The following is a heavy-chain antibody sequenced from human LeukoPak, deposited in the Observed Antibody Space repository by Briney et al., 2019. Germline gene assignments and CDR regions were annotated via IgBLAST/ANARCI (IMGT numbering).Heavy chain of an antibody. D-gene: IGHD3-10*01. Sequence: VASVKVSCKASGYTFTSYYTHWVRQAPGQGLEWMGLINPSGGSTSYAQKFQGRVTMTRDMSTSTVYMELSSLRPEDTAVYYCARGRITMVRGARGSIDYWGQGTLVTVSS. V-gene: IGHV1-46*01. J-gene: IGHJ4*02. CDR3: ARGRITMVRGARGSIDY. CDR2: INPSGGST. CDR1: GYTFTSYY.